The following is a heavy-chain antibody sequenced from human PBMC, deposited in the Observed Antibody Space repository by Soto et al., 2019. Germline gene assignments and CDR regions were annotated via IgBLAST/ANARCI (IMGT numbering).Heavy chain of an antibody. Sequence: NPSETLSLTCTVSGGSISSYYWSWIRQPPGKGLEWIGYIYYSGSTNYNPSLKSRVTISVDTSKNQFSLKLSSVTAADTAVYYCARGHTGAATNQGDVWGQDKYGMDVWGQGTTVTVSS. J-gene: IGHJ6*02. V-gene: IGHV4-59*01. CDR1: GGSISSYY. D-gene: IGHD2-8*01. CDR2: IYYSGST. CDR3: ARGHTGAATNQGDVWGQDKYGMDV.